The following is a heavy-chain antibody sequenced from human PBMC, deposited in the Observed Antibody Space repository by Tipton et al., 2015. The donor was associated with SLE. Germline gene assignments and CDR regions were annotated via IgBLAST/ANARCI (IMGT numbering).Heavy chain of an antibody. Sequence: TLSLTCAVSGGYITSTNWWSWVRQPPGRGLEWIGEIYHDGNTSYNPSLKSRVTISVDTSKNQFSLKLSSVTAADTAVYYCARDIYYGMDVWGQGTTVTVSS. CDR1: GGYITSTNW. CDR2: IYHDGNT. V-gene: IGHV4-4*02. J-gene: IGHJ6*02. CDR3: ARDIYYGMDV. D-gene: IGHD5-12*01.